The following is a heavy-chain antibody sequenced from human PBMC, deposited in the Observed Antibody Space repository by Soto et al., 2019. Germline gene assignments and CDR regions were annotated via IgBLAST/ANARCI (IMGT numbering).Heavy chain of an antibody. V-gene: IGHV4-30-4*01. Sequence: SETLSLTCTVSGGSISSGDYYWSWIRQPPGKGLEWIGYIYYSGSTYYNPSLKSRVTISVDTSKNQFSLKLSSVTAADTAVYYCAREPKYYYNSSGFDYWGQGTLVTVSS. CDR3: AREPKYYYNSSGFDY. CDR1: GGSISSGDYY. J-gene: IGHJ4*02. D-gene: IGHD3-22*01. CDR2: IYYSGST.